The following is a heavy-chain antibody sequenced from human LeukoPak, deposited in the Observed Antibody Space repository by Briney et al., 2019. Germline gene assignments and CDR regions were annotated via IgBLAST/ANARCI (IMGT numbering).Heavy chain of an antibody. Sequence: VASVKVSRKASGGTFSSYAISWVRQAPGQGLEWMGGIIPIFGTANYAQKFQGRVTITADESTSTAYMELSSLRSEDTAVYYCARVVVVAATPIVPNYGMDVWGQGTTVTVSS. D-gene: IGHD2-15*01. CDR2: IIPIFGTA. V-gene: IGHV1-69*13. CDR3: ARVVVVAATPIVPNYGMDV. CDR1: GGTFSSYA. J-gene: IGHJ6*02.